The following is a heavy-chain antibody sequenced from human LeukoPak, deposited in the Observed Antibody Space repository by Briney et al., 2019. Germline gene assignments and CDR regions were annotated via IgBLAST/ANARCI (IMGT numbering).Heavy chain of an antibody. CDR2: MNPNSGNT. Sequence: ASVKVSCKASGYTFTSYDINWVRQATGQGLEWMGWMNPNSGNTGYAQKFQGRVTMTRNTSISTAYMELSSLRSEDTAVYYCVRSLDRETYYYYYGMDVWGQGTTVTVSS. V-gene: IGHV1-8*01. D-gene: IGHD3-10*01. CDR3: VRSLDRETYYYYYGMDV. J-gene: IGHJ6*02. CDR1: GYTFTSYD.